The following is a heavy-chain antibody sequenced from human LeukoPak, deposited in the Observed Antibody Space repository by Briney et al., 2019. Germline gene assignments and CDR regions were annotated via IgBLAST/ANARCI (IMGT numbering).Heavy chain of an antibody. CDR3: ARAVPNSSGWYTELNYYYYMDV. J-gene: IGHJ6*03. Sequence: PGGSLRLSCTASGFTFGNYAMTWFRQAPGKGLEWVSVISGSGASTYYADSVKGRFTISRDNSKNSLYLQMNSLRAEDTAVYYCARAVPNSSGWYTELNYYYYMDVWGKGTTVTISS. D-gene: IGHD6-19*01. CDR2: ISGSGAST. CDR1: GFTFGNYA. V-gene: IGHV3-23*01.